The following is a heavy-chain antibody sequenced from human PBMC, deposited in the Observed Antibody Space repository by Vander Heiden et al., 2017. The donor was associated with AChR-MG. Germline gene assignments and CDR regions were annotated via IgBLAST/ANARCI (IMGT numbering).Heavy chain of an antibody. D-gene: IGHD3-16*01. CDR2: IRYDGSNK. CDR3: AKDSRLGEFDY. J-gene: IGHJ4*02. V-gene: IGHV3-30*02. Sequence: QVQLVESGGGVVQPGGSLRLSCAASGFTFSSYGMHWVRQAPGKGLEWVAFIRYDGSNKYYADSVKGRFTISRDNSKNTLYLQMNSLRAEDTAVYYCAKDSRLGEFDYWGQGTLVTVSS. CDR1: GFTFSSYG.